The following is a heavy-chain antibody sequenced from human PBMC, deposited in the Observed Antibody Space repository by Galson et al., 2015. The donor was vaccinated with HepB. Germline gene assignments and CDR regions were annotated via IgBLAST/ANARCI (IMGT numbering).Heavy chain of an antibody. Sequence: SLRLSCAASGFTFSSYSMNWVRQAPGKGLEWVSSISSSSSYIYYADSVKGRFTISRDNAKNSLYLQMNSLRAEDTAVYYCARANREYYYYYMDVWGKGTTVTVSS. CDR2: ISSSSSYI. J-gene: IGHJ6*03. CDR1: GFTFSSYS. D-gene: IGHD2/OR15-2a*01. CDR3: ARANREYYYYYMDV. V-gene: IGHV3-21*01.